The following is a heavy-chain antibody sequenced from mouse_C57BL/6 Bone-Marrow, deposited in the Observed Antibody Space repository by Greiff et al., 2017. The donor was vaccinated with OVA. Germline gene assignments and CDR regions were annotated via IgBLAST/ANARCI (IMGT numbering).Heavy chain of an antibody. V-gene: IGHV1-5*01. J-gene: IGHJ3*01. CDR3: TNLWKGEVY. Sequence: EVQLQQSGTVLARPGASVKMSCKTSGYTFTSYWMHWVKQRPGQGLEWIGAIYPGNSDTSYNQKFKGKAKLTAGTSASPAYMELSSLTNEDSAVYYCTNLWKGEVYWGQGTLVTVSA. CDR1: GYTFTSYW. CDR2: IYPGNSDT. D-gene: IGHD1-1*02.